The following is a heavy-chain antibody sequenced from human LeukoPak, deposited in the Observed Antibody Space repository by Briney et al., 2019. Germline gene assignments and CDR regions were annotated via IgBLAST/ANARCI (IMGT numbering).Heavy chain of an antibody. Sequence: GGSLRLSCVASGFNFSDYYMNWIRQSPGKGLEWISYMSSRSGIIYYADSVKGRFTISRDNAKNSLYLQMNSLRAEDTAVYYCARDLPYDSSGYYQKHDAFDIWGQGTMVTVSS. CDR2: MSSRSGII. V-gene: IGHV3-11*04. D-gene: IGHD3-22*01. J-gene: IGHJ3*02. CDR1: GFNFSDYY. CDR3: ARDLPYDSSGYYQKHDAFDI.